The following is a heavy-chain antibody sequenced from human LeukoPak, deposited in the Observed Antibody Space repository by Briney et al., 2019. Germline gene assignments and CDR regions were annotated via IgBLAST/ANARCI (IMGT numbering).Heavy chain of an antibody. CDR2: IYHSGST. Sequence: SETMSLTCTVSGYSISSGYYWGWIRQPPGKGLEWIGSIYHSGSTYYNPSLKSRVTISVDTSKNQFSLKLSSVTAADTAVYYCARDPCSSTSCYTCWFDPWGQGTLVTVSS. J-gene: IGHJ5*02. V-gene: IGHV4-38-2*02. CDR1: GYSISSGYY. CDR3: ARDPCSSTSCYTCWFDP. D-gene: IGHD2-2*02.